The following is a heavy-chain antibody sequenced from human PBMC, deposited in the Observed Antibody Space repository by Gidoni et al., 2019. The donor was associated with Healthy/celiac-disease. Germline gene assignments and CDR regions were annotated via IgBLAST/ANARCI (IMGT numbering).Heavy chain of an antibody. CDR2: IYTSGST. V-gene: IGHV4-61*02. J-gene: IGHJ3*02. CDR1: GGSISSGRYY. Sequence: QVQLQESGPGLVKPSQTLSLTCTVSGGSISSGRYYWSWIRQPAGKGLEWIGRIYTSGSTNYNPSLKSRVTISVDTSKNQFSLKLSSVTAADTAVYYCAREDTYYYGSGSAGGAFDIWGQGTMVTVSS. D-gene: IGHD3-10*01. CDR3: AREDTYYYGSGSAGGAFDI.